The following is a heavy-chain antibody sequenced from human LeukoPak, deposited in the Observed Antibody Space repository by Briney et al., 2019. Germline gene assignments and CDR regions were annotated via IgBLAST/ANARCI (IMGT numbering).Heavy chain of an antibody. CDR1: GFTFSDYY. CDR2: ISGSSGYT. D-gene: IGHD3-16*01. V-gene: IGHV3-11*06. J-gene: IGHJ4*02. Sequence: PGGSLRLSCAASGFTFSDYYMSWIRQAPGKGLKWVSYISGSSGYTNYADSVKGRFTISRDNPKNSLYLQMNSLRPEDTAVYYCAGMITDYFDYWGQGTLVTVSS. CDR3: AGMITDYFDY.